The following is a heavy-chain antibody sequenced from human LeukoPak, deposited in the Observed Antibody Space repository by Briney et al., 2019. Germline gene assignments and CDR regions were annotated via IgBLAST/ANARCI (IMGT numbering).Heavy chain of an antibody. CDR2: IYYSGST. V-gene: IGHV4-30-4*01. CDR3: ARDFWSGYYHALDI. J-gene: IGHJ3*02. D-gene: IGHD3-3*01. Sequence: PSQTLSLTCTVSGGSISSGDYYWSWIRQPPGKGLEWIGSIYYSGSTNYNPSLKSRVTISIDTSKNQFSLKLSSVTAVDTAVYYCARDFWSGYYHALDIWGQGTMVTVSS. CDR1: GGSISSGDYY.